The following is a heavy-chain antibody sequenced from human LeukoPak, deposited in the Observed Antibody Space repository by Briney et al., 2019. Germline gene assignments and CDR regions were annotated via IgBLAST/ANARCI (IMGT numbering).Heavy chain of an antibody. V-gene: IGHV1-69*13. J-gene: IGHJ5*02. CDR1: GGTFKNYA. D-gene: IGHD3-22*01. CDR3: ARDLSGYYYGPWFDP. CDR2: IIPIFGTA. Sequence: ASVKVSCKASGGTFKNYAISWVRQAPGQGLEWMGGIIPIFGTANYAQKFQGRVTITADESTSTAYMELSSLRSEDTAVYYCARDLSGYYYGPWFDPWGQGTLVTVSS.